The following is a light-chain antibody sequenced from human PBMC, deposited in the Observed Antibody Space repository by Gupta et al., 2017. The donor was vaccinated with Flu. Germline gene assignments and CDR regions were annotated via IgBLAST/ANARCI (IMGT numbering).Light chain of an antibody. Sequence: TLSASGGDRGTITCRARQSISSWLAWYQQTPGKAPKLLIYKASTLERGGPSRCSGSGAGTEFTLTISGRQPEDLATYYCQQYNSDSPEVTFGGGTKVEIK. CDR1: QSISSW. V-gene: IGKV1-5*03. CDR3: QQYNSDSPEVT. J-gene: IGKJ4*01. CDR2: KAS.